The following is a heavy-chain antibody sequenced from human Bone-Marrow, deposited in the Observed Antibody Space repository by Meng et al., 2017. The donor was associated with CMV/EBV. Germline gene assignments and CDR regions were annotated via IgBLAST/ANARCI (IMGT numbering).Heavy chain of an antibody. V-gene: IGHV3-21*01. D-gene: IGHD3-10*01. CDR2: ISSSSSYI. J-gene: IGHJ5*02. Sequence: GESLKISCAASGFTFSSYSMNWVRQAPGKGLEWVSSISSSSSYIYYADSVKGRFTISRDNAKNSLYLQKNSPRAEDTAVYYCARWTHEELNWFDPWGQGTLVTVSS. CDR1: GFTFSSYS. CDR3: ARWTHEELNWFDP.